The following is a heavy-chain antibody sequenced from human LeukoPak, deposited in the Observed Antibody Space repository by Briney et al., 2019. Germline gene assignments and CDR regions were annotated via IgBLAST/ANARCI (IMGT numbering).Heavy chain of an antibody. CDR1: GGSISSYY. Sequence: SETLSLTCTVSGGSISSYYWSWIRQPPGKGLEWIGYIYYSGSTYYNPSLKSRVTISVDTSKNQFSLKLSSVTAADTAVYYCARATPEGWFDPWGQGTLVTVSS. CDR2: IYYSGST. J-gene: IGHJ5*02. CDR3: ARATPEGWFDP. V-gene: IGHV4-59*08.